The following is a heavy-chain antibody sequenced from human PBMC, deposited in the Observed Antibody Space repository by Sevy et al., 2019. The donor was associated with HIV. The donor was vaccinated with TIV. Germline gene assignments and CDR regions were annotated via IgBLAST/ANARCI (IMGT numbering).Heavy chain of an antibody. CDR2: INPNSGGT. D-gene: IGHD2-21*02. CDR3: ARSGDCGGDCYPSGDLYYFDY. Sequence: ASVKVSCKASGYTFTGYYMHWVRQAPGQGLEWMGWINPNSGGTNYAQKFQGRVTMTRDTSISTAYMELIRLRSDDTAVYYCARSGDCGGDCYPSGDLYYFDYWGQGTLVTVSS. CDR1: GYTFTGYY. J-gene: IGHJ4*02. V-gene: IGHV1-2*02.